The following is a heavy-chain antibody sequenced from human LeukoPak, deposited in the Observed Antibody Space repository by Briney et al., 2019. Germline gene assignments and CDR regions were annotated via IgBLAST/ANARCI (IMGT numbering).Heavy chain of an antibody. CDR3: ARVDWPTGYYDTNYFDY. CDR1: GGSISSSSYY. CDR2: IYYSGST. D-gene: IGHD3-22*01. V-gene: IGHV4-39*07. Sequence: SETLSLTCTVSGGSISSSSYYWGWIRQPPGKGLEWIGSIYYSGSTYYNPSLRSRVTISVDTSKNQFSLKLSSVTAADTAVYYCARVDWPTGYYDTNYFDYWGQGTLVTVSS. J-gene: IGHJ4*02.